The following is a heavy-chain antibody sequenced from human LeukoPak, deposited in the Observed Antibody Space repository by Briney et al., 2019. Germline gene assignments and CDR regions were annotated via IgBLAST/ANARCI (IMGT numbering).Heavy chain of an antibody. CDR3: AKGRVWFDY. D-gene: IGHD6-13*01. Sequence: GGSLRLSCVTSGFTFSSYAMSWVRQAPGKGLEWVSSISGSGVSTNSAKSGSGGSTYYADSVKGRFTISRDNSKNTLYLQMNSLRAEDTAVYYCAKGRVWFDYWGQGTLVTVSS. J-gene: IGHJ4*02. CDR2: ISGSGVSTNSAKSGSGGST. CDR1: GFTFSSYA. V-gene: IGHV3-23*01.